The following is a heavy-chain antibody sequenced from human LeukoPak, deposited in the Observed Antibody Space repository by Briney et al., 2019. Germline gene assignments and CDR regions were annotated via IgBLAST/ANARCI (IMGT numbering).Heavy chain of an antibody. CDR3: ARDGSSMVRGVITPDY. CDR1: GGTFSRYA. Sequence: SVKVSCKASGGTFSRYAISWVRQAPGQGLEWMGRIIPILGIANYAQQFQGRVTITADKSTSTAYMELSSLRSEDTAVYYCARDGSSMVRGVITPDYWGQGTLVTVSS. V-gene: IGHV1-69*04. D-gene: IGHD3-10*01. J-gene: IGHJ4*02. CDR2: IIPILGIA.